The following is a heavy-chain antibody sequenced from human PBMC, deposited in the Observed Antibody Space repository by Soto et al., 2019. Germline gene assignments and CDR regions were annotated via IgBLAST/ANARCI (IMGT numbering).Heavy chain of an antibody. J-gene: IGHJ3*02. Sequence: SETLSLTCAVYGGSFSGYYWSWIRQPPGKGLEWVGEINQSGSTNYNPSLKSRVTISVDTSKNQFSLKLSSVTAADTAVYYCARGWATMIVVAPDAFDIWGQGTMVTVS. CDR1: GGSFSGYY. CDR2: INQSGST. CDR3: ARGWATMIVVAPDAFDI. D-gene: IGHD3-22*01. V-gene: IGHV4-34*01.